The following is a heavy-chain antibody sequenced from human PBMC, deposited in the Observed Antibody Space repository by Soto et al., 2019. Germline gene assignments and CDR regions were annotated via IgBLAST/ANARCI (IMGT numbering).Heavy chain of an antibody. CDR2: ISAYNGNT. Sequence: QVQLVQSGAEVKKPGASVKVSCKASGYTFTSYGISWVRQAPGQGLEWMGWISAYNGNTNYAQKLQGRVTMTTDTPTSTAYMELRSLRSDDTAVYYCARELTGTGMYNWFDPWGQGTLVTVSS. D-gene: IGHD1-1*01. CDR3: ARELTGTGMYNWFDP. V-gene: IGHV1-18*01. CDR1: GYTFTSYG. J-gene: IGHJ5*02.